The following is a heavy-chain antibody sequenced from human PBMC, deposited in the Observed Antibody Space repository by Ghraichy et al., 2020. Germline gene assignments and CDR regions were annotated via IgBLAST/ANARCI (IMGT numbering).Heavy chain of an antibody. J-gene: IGHJ1*01. V-gene: IGHV4-34*01. Sequence: SQTLSHTCAVYGGSFGGYQWSWIRQPPGKGLEWIGEINHSGSTNYNPSLKSRVTISSDTSKNQVSLKLSSVTAADTAVYYCARAEFLVSCGGDCFFQYWGQGTLVTVSS. CDR3: ARAEFLVSCGGDCFFQY. CDR2: INHSGST. CDR1: GGSFGGYQ. D-gene: IGHD2-21*01.